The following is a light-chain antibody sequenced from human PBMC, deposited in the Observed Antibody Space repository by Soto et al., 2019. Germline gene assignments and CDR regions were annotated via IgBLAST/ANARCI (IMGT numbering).Light chain of an antibody. CDR3: GSYTRSNSVI. CDR2: DVN. V-gene: IGLV2-14*03. Sequence: QSALTQPASVSGSPGQSIAISCTGTSSDIGAYAYVSWYQRHPGKIPKLIVFDVNYRPSGVSSRFSGSKSGNTASLTISGLQAEDEADYYCGSYTRSNSVIFGGGTKVTVL. CDR1: SSDIGAYAY. J-gene: IGLJ2*01.